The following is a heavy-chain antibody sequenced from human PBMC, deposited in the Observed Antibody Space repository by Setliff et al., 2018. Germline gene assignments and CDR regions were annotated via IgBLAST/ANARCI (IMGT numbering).Heavy chain of an antibody. CDR1: GFTFSNYA. CDR3: ATNPRKGRSGGYYYDDPYYFYMDV. D-gene: IGHD3-22*01. J-gene: IGHJ6*03. CDR2: ISSRSNTI. Sequence: SGGSLRLSCAASGFTFSNYAMNWVRQAPGKGLEWIAYISSRSNTIYYADSVKGRFTISRDNAKNSLYLQLNSLRAEDTAVYYCATNPRKGRSGGYYYDDPYYFYMDVWGKGTTVTVSS. V-gene: IGHV3-48*01.